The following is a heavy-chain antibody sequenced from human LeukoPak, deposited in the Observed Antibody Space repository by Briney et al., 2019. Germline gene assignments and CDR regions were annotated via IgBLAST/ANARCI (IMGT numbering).Heavy chain of an antibody. Sequence: PGGSLRLSCVVSGFTVSGNYMSWVRQAPGKGLEWVSIMYASGTTDYADSVKGRFTISIDNSKNTLYLQMSSLRVEDTAVYYCAREGGPYSSTLRGCWGQGTLVTVSS. CDR3: AREGGPYSSTLRGC. V-gene: IGHV3-53*01. D-gene: IGHD6-19*01. CDR1: GFTVSGNY. CDR2: MYASGTT. J-gene: IGHJ4*02.